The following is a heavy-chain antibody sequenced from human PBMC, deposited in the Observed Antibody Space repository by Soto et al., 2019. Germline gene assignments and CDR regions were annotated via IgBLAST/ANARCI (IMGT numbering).Heavy chain of an antibody. CDR2: VNVDSGAT. J-gene: IGHJ5*02. D-gene: IGHD3-10*01. CDR1: EYTFTDYC. Sequence: QVHLVQSGTEVKMPGASVKVSCKASEYTFTDYCLHWVRQAPGQKFEWVGWVNVDSGATNYGHNFHGRVAMTRDTSISTAYMELNGLTSDDTGIYYCVRGHSPMTSGRAGRDWFDPWGQGTLVIVSS. CDR3: VRGHSPMTSGRAGRDWFDP. V-gene: IGHV1-2*02.